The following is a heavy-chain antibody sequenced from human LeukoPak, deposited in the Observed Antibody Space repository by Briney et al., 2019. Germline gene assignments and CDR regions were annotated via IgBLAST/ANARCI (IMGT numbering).Heavy chain of an antibody. V-gene: IGHV3-7*03. D-gene: IGHD2-15*01. J-gene: IGHJ6*04. CDR2: IKQDGSEK. Sequence: GGSLRLSCAASGFTFSSYWMTWVRQAPGKGLEWVANIKQDGSEKYYVDSVKGRFIISRDNAKNSLYLQMNSLRAEDTAVYYCARDQGKVVPYYYYYGMDVWGKGTTVTVSS. CDR1: GFTFSSYW. CDR3: ARDQGKVVPYYYYYGMDV.